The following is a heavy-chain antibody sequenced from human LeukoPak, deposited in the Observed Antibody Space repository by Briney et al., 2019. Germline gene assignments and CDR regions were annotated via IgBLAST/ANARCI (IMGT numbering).Heavy chain of an antibody. CDR2: IYYSGST. D-gene: IGHD6-25*01. Sequence: SETLSLTCTVSGGSIGSSSYYWGWIRQPPGKGLEWIGSIYYSGSTYYNPSLKSRVTISVDTSKNQFSLKLSSVTAADTAVYYCARQFWQRVVSGMPNWFDPWGQGTLVTVSS. CDR1: GGSIGSSSYY. V-gene: IGHV4-39*01. CDR3: ARQFWQRVVSGMPNWFDP. J-gene: IGHJ5*02.